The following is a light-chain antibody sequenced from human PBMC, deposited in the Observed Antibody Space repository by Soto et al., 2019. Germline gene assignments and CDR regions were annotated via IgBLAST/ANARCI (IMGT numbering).Light chain of an antibody. CDR1: RSVSSN. CDR2: GAS. CDR3: QQYGSSRT. Sequence: EIVMTQSPATLSVSPGERATLSCRASRSVSSNLAWYQQKPGQAPRLLMYGASTRATGIPARFSGSGSGTEFTLTISSLQSEDFAVYYCQQYGSSRTFGQGTKV. V-gene: IGKV3-15*01. J-gene: IGKJ1*01.